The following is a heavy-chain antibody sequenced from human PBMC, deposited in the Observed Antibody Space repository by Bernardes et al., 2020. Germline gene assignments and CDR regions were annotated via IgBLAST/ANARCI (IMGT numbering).Heavy chain of an antibody. CDR1: GFTFSSYG. CDR3: WGYCSSTSCYVGEAYNWFDP. Sequence: GGSLRLSCAASGFTFSSYGMHWVRQATGKGLEWVAVISYDGSNKYYADSVKGRFTISRDNSKNTLYLQMNSLRAEDTAVYYCWGYCSSTSCYVGEAYNWFDPWGQGTLVTVSS. CDR2: ISYDGSNK. J-gene: IGHJ5*02. D-gene: IGHD2-2*01. V-gene: IGHV3-30*03.